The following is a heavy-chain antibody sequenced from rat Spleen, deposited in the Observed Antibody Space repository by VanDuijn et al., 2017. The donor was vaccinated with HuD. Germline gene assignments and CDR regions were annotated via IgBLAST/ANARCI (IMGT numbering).Heavy chain of an antibody. CDR2: FSYDGGNT. CDR1: GFTFSDYD. J-gene: IGHJ2*01. CDR3: ARGRVYYGYDYDYFDY. D-gene: IGHD1-7*01. Sequence: EVQLVESGGGLVQPGRSLKLSCAASGFTFSDYDMAWVRQAPKKGLEWVATFSYDGGNTYYRDSVKGRFTISRYNTMSTLYLQMDSLRSEDTATYYCARGRVYYGYDYDYFDYWGQGVMVTVSS. V-gene: IGHV5-7*01.